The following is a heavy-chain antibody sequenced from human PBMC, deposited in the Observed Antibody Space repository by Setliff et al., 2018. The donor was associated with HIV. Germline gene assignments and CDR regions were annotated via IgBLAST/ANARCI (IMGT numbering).Heavy chain of an antibody. Sequence: SETLSLTCVVYGESFSGYYWSWIRQPPGKGLEWIGEINHSGSTNYNPSLKSRVTISLDTSKNQFSLKLSSVTTADTAVYYCARESPHGGDYILTTYYMDVWGKGTTVTVS. V-gene: IGHV4-34*01. CDR2: INHSGST. CDR3: ARESPHGGDYILTTYYMDV. D-gene: IGHD4-17*01. J-gene: IGHJ6*03. CDR1: GESFSGYY.